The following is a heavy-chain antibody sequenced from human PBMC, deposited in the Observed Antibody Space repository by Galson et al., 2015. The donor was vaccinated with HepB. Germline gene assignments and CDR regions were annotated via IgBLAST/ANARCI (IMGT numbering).Heavy chain of an antibody. CDR1: GFTFSSYS. CDR2: ISSSSSTI. CDR3: ARAFESVGYYYGMDV. D-gene: IGHD3-10*01. J-gene: IGHJ6*02. V-gene: IGHV3-48*01. Sequence: ASGFTFSSYSMNWVRQAPGKGLEWVSYISSSSSTIYYADSVKGRFTISRDNAKNSLYLQMNSLRAEDTAVYYCARAFESVGYYYGMDVWGQGTTVTVSS.